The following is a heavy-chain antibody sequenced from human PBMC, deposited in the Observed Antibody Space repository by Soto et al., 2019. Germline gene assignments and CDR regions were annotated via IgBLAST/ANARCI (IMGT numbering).Heavy chain of an antibody. CDR1: GFTFSSYS. V-gene: IGHV3-21*01. D-gene: IGHD3-22*01. CDR3: ARGGDTSGSWPRF. J-gene: IGHJ4*02. Sequence: PVGSLRLSCAASGFTFSSYSLNWVRQAPGKGLEWVSSISSSSSYIYYADSVKGRFTISRDDAKNSLFLQMSSLRVEDTAVYYCARGGDTSGSWPRFWGQGTLVTVSS. CDR2: ISSSSSYI.